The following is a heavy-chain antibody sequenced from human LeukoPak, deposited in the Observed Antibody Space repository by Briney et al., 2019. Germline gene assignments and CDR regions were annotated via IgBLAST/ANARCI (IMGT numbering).Heavy chain of an antibody. CDR3: AKGKTSLVMAGIDY. J-gene: IGHJ4*02. Sequence: GGSLRLSCAASGFTFSSYAVNWVRQPPGRGLEWVSGISDSGGRTNYADSVKGRFTISRDNSKSTLYLQMNSLRAEDTAVYYCAKGKTSLVMAGIDYWGQGTLVSVSS. D-gene: IGHD6-19*01. V-gene: IGHV3-23*01. CDR1: GFTFSSYA. CDR2: ISDSGGRT.